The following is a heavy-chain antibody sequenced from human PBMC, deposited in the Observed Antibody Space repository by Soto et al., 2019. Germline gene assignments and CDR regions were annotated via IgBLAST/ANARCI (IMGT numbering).Heavy chain of an antibody. Sequence: QVQLVESGGGGVQPGESLRLSCAASGFDFSSYAMHWVRQPPGKGLEWVAGITYDGSNKYYADSVKGRFTMSRDSSKSTLVVQLSSLSLEDTAMYSCARVWSLDGIAGSYRGLHIWGRETVVTVSS. J-gene: IGHJ3*02. D-gene: IGHD3-16*02. CDR1: GFDFSSYA. CDR3: ARVWSLDGIAGSYRGLHI. CDR2: ITYDGSNK. V-gene: IGHV3-30-3*01.